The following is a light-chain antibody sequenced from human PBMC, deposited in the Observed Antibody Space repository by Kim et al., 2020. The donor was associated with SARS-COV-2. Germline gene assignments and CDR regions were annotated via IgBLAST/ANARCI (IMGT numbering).Light chain of an antibody. V-gene: IGLV2-18*02. CDR2: EVS. Sequence: QSALTQPPSVSGSPGQSVTISCTGTSSDVGSYNRVSWYQQPPGTTPKLMIYEVSNRPSGVPDRFSGSKSANTASLTISGLQAEDEADYYCSSYTSSNSVVFGGGTQLTVL. CDR3: SSYTSSNSVV. J-gene: IGLJ2*01. CDR1: SSDVGSYNR.